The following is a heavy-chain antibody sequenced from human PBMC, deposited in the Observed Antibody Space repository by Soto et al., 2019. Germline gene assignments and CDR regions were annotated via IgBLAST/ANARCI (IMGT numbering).Heavy chain of an antibody. J-gene: IGHJ6*02. CDR1: GASISSGDYY. CDR3: ASRRGGRRLVLYPYYYGMDV. Sequence: QVQVQESGPGLVRPSQTLSLTCTVSGASISSGDYYWTWIRQHPGKGLEWIGYIYKTGSTYNPSLRSRLTISVDTSKNQFSLKLNSVTAADTAVYYCASRRGGRRLVLYPYYYGMDVWGRGTTVTVSS. CDR2: IYKTGST. V-gene: IGHV4-31*03. D-gene: IGHD2-2*02.